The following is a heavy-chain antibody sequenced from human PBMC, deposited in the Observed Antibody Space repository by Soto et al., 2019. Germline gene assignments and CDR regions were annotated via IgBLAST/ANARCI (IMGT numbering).Heavy chain of an antibody. CDR3: ARGGFG. CDR1: GFSVTASN. V-gene: IGHV3-53*02. Sequence: EVHLVETGGDLIQPGGSLRLSCAASGFSVTASNMNWVRQAPGKGLEWVSVIFGADETYYADSVRGRFTISRDNSKNTVYLQMDSLRTEDTALYYCARGGFGWGQGTLVTVSS. J-gene: IGHJ4*02. CDR2: IFGADET. D-gene: IGHD3-16*01.